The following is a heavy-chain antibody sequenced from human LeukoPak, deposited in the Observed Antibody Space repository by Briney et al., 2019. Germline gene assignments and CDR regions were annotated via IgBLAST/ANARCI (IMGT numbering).Heavy chain of an antibody. Sequence: PSETLSLTCTVSGGSISGDHWNWIRQPPGKGLEWIGYIYYSGNTNYNPSLKSRVTISVDTSKNQFSLKLSSVTAADTAVYYCARRNDFDIWAKGQWSPSLQ. CDR1: GGSISGDH. J-gene: IGHJ3*02. V-gene: IGHV4-59*08. CDR2: IYYSGNT. CDR3: ARRNDFDI.